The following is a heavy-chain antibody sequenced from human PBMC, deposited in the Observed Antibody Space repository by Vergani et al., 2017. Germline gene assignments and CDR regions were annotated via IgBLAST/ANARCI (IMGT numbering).Heavy chain of an antibody. CDR3: ARGIVVVPNWFDP. J-gene: IGHJ5*02. CDR1: GGSFSGYY. CDR2: INHSGST. Sequence: QVQLQQWGAGLLKPSETLSLTCAVYGGSFSGYYWSWIRQPPGKGLEWIGEINHSGSTNYNPSRKSRVTISVDTSKNQFSLKLSAVTAADTAVYYCARGIVVVPNWFDPWGQGTLVTVSS. V-gene: IGHV4-34*01. D-gene: IGHD3-22*01.